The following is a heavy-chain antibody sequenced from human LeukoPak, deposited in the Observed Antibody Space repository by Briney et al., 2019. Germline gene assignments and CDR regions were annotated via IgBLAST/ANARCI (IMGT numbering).Heavy chain of an antibody. CDR3: AKGREVSSYGPESMDV. CDR2: ISYDGSKK. D-gene: IGHD5-18*01. V-gene: IGHV3-30*18. J-gene: IGHJ6*02. Sequence: GGSLRLSCAASGFTFSSYGMHWVRQAPGKGLEWVAFISYDGSKKYYADSVKGRFTISRDNSKNTLYLQMNSLRAEDTAVYYCAKGREVSSYGPESMDVWGQGTTVTVSS. CDR1: GFTFSSYG.